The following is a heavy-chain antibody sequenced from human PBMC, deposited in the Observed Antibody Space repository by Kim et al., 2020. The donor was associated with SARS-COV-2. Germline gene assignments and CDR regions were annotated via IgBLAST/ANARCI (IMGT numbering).Heavy chain of an antibody. Sequence: SETLSLTCTVSGGSISSYYWSWIRQPPGKGLEWIGYIYYSGSTNYNPSLKSRVTISVDTSKNQFSLKLSSVTAADTAVYYCARTYYDFCSGYYYDYYYMDVWGKGTTVTGSS. CDR2: IYYSGST. CDR1: GGSISSYY. J-gene: IGHJ6*03. D-gene: IGHD3-3*01. V-gene: IGHV4-59*01. CDR3: ARTYYDFCSGYYYDYYYMDV.